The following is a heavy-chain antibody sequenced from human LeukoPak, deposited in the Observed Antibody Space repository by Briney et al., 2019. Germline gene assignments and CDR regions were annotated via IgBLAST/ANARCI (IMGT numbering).Heavy chain of an antibody. D-gene: IGHD6-25*01. CDR3: AREARPSWFDP. V-gene: IGHV4-59*01. J-gene: IGHJ5*02. CDR2: IYYSGST. CDR1: GGSISSYY. Sequence: NPSETLSLTCTVSGGSISSYYWSWIRQPPGKGLEWIGYIYYSGSTNYNPSLKSRVTISVDTSKNQFSLKLSSVTAADTAVYYCAREARPSWFDPWGQGTLVTVSS.